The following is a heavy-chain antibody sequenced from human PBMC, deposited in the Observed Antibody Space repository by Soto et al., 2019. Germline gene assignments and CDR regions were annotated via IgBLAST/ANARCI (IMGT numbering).Heavy chain of an antibody. CDR3: AHKSGGSRRGWFDP. Sequence: QITLKESGPTLVKPTQTLTLTCTFSGFSLSTSGVGVGWIRQPPGKALEWLALIYWDDDKRYSPSLRSRLTITKDTSKNQVVLTMTNMDPVDTATYYCAHKSGGSRRGWFDPWGQGTLVTVSS. J-gene: IGHJ5*02. V-gene: IGHV2-5*02. D-gene: IGHD2-15*01. CDR1: GFSLSTSGVG. CDR2: IYWDDDK.